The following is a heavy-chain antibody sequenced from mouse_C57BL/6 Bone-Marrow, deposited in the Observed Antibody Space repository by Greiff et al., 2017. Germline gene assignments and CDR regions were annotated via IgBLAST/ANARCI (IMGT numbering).Heavy chain of an antibody. CDR2: ITPSNGGT. V-gene: IGHV1-53*01. CDR1: GYTFTSYW. J-gene: IGHJ2*01. Sequence: QVPLQQPGTELVKPGASVKLSCKASGYTFTSYWMHWVKQRPGPGLEWIGNITPSNGGTNYNEQFKSKATLTVDKSSSTAYMQRSSLASEDSAVYYCARWVFYDVDYDNWGQGTALTVSA. D-gene: IGHD2-3*01. CDR3: ARWVFYDVDYDN.